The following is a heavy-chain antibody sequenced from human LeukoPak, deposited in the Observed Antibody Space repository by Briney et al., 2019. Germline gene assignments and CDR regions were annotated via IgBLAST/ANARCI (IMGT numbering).Heavy chain of an antibody. CDR2: ISGSNST. CDR1: GFTFSNYA. D-gene: IGHD3-10*01. J-gene: IGHJ4*02. CDR3: AKGLYGSGSSPDF. V-gene: IGHV3-23*01. Sequence: GGSLRLSCAASGFTFSNYAMTWVRQAPGKGLEWVSGISGSNSTSYADSVKGRLTISRDNAKNTVYLQMNSLRAEDTAVYYCAKGLYGSGSSPDFWGQGTLVTVSS.